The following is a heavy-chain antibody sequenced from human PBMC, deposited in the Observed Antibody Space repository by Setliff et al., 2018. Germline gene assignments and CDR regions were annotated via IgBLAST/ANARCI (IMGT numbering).Heavy chain of an antibody. CDR1: GGTFSSYA. J-gene: IGHJ4*02. Sequence: SVKVSCKASGGTFSSYAISWVRQAPGQGLEWMGGIIPILGIAYYAQKFQGRVTITADKSTSTAYMELSSLRSEDTAVYYCARVSPRARKLTGDLDYWGQGTLVTVSS. CDR3: ARVSPRARKLTGDLDY. V-gene: IGHV1-69*10. D-gene: IGHD7-27*01. CDR2: IIPILGIA.